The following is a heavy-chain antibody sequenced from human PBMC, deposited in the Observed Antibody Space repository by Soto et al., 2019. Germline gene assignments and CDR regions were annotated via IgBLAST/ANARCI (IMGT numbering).Heavy chain of an antibody. CDR1: GFTFSSYW. CDR2: IKPDESER. J-gene: IGHJ4*02. D-gene: IGHD6-13*01. CDR3: ARDTAAAGEFFDY. V-gene: IGHV3-7*01. Sequence: PGGSLRLSCAASGFTFSSYWMSWVRQAPGKGLEWVANIKPDESERHYVDSVKGRFTISRDNAKNSLFLQMNNLGAEDTAIYYCARDTAAAGEFFDYWGQGTLVTVS.